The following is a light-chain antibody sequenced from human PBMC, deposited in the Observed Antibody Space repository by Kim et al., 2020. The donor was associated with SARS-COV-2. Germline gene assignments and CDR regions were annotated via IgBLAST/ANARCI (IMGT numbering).Light chain of an antibody. CDR2: AAS. J-gene: IGKJ1*01. V-gene: IGKV1-39*01. CDR3: QQSYSTPWT. CDR1: QSISSY. Sequence: ASVGDRVTSTCRASQSISSYLNWDQQKPGKAPKLLIYAASSLQSGVPSRFSGSGSGTDFTLTISSLQPEDFATYYCQQSYSTPWTFGQGTKVDIK.